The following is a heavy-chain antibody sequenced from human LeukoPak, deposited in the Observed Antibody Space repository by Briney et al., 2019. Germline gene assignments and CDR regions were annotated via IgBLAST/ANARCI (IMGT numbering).Heavy chain of an antibody. CDR2: ISYDGTNK. CDR1: GFIFSNYG. Sequence: GGSLRLSCAASGFIFSNYGMHWVRQAPGKGLEWVAVISYDGTNKYYADSVKGRFTISRDNSKNTLYLQMNGLRAEDTAVYYCAKDRSGYYGDDAFDIWGQGTMVTVSS. J-gene: IGHJ3*02. V-gene: IGHV3-30*18. D-gene: IGHD3-22*01. CDR3: AKDRSGYYGDDAFDI.